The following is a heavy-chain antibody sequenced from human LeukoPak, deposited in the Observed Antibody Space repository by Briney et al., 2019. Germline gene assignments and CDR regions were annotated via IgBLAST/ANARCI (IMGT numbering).Heavy chain of an antibody. D-gene: IGHD3-10*01. V-gene: IGHV1-2*02. CDR2: INPNSGGT. CDR1: GYTFTGYY. Sequence: GASVKVSCKASGYTFTGYYVHWVRQAPGQGPEWMGWINPNSGGTNYAQTFQGRVTMTRDTSISTAYMELSRLKSDDTAVYYCATLKTYHYGSGSHNNWFDPWGQGTLVTVSS. J-gene: IGHJ5*02. CDR3: ATLKTYHYGSGSHNNWFDP.